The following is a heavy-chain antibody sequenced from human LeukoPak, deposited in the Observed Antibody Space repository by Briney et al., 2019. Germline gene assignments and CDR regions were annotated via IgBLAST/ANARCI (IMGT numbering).Heavy chain of an antibody. D-gene: IGHD3-10*01. CDR1: GYTLTGYY. V-gene: IGHV1-2*02. CDR2: INPNSGGT. J-gene: IGHJ5*02. Sequence: ASVKVSCKASGYTLTGYYMHWVRQAPGQGLERMGWINPNSGGTNYAQKFQGRVTMTRDTSISTAYMELSRLRSDDAAVYYCARNYYGSAPNDNWFDPWGQGTLVTVSS. CDR3: ARNYYGSAPNDNWFDP.